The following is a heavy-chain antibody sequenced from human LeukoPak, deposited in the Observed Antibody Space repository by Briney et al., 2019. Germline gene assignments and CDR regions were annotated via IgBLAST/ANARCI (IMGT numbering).Heavy chain of an antibody. CDR3: ARVVGNGSYYIDY. Sequence: PSEILSLTCSVSGDSIAGYYWGWIRQPPGKGLEWIGSIYYSGSTYYNPSLKSRVTISVDTSKNQFSLKLSSVTAADTAVYYCARVVGNGSYYIDYWGQGTLVTVSS. CDR1: GDSIAGYY. D-gene: IGHD1-26*01. V-gene: IGHV4-39*07. CDR2: IYYSGST. J-gene: IGHJ4*02.